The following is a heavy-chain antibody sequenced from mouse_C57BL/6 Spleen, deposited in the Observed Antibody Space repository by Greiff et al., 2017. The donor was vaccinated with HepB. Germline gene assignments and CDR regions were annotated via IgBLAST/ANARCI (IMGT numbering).Heavy chain of an antibody. D-gene: IGHD1-1*01. V-gene: IGHV5-9-1*02. Sequence: EVQRVESGEGLVKPGGSLKLSCAASGFTFSSYAMSWVRQTPEKRLEWVAYISSGGDYIYYADTVKGRFTISRDNARNTLYLQMSSLKSEDTAMYYCTRDRGYYGSSYTWYFDVWGTGTTVTVTS. CDR3: TRDRGYYGSSYTWYFDV. J-gene: IGHJ1*03. CDR2: ISSGGDYI. CDR1: GFTFSSYA.